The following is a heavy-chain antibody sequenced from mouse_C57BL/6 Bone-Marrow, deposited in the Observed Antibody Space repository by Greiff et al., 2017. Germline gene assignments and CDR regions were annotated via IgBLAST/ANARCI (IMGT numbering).Heavy chain of an antibody. Sequence: QVHVKQSGAELARPGASVKLSCKASGYTFTSYGISWVKQRTGQGLEWIGEFYPRSGNTYYNEKFKGKATLTADKSSSTAYMELRSLTSEDSAVYFCARWGYYSNAWFAYWGRGTLVTVSA. CDR1: GYTFTSYG. CDR2: FYPRSGNT. CDR3: ARWGYYSNAWFAY. D-gene: IGHD2-5*01. V-gene: IGHV1-81*01. J-gene: IGHJ3*01.